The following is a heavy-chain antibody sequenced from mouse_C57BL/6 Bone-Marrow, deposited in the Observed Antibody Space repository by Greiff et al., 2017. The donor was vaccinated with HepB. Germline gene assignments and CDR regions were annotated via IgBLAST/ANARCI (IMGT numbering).Heavy chain of an antibody. CDR2: IDPETGGT. V-gene: IGHV1-15*01. CDR1: GYTFTDYE. Sequence: VHLVESGAELVRPGASVTLSCKASGYTFTDYEIHWVKQTPVHGLEWIGAIDPETGGTAYNQKFKGKAILTADKSSSTAYMELRSLTSEDSAVYYCTRPAYLGYWGQGTTLTVSS. J-gene: IGHJ2*01. CDR3: TRPAYLGY.